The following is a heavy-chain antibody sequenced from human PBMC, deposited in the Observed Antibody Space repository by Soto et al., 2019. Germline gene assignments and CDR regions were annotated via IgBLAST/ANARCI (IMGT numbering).Heavy chain of an antibody. J-gene: IGHJ3*02. Sequence: QVQLQESGPGLVKPSETLSLTCTVSGGSISSYYWSWIRQPPGKGLEWIGYIYYSGSTNYNPSLKRRVTISVDTSKNLFSLKLRSVTAADTAVYHCARRKGQQLAPSAFDIWGQGTMVTVSS. D-gene: IGHD6-13*01. CDR1: GGSISSYY. CDR3: ARRKGQQLAPSAFDI. CDR2: IYYSGST. V-gene: IGHV4-59*08.